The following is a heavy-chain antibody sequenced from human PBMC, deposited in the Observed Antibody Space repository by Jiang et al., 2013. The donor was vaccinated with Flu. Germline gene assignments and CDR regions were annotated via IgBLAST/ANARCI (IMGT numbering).Heavy chain of an antibody. CDR2: INHSGST. Sequence: LLKPSETLSLTCAVYGGSFSGYYWSWIRQPPGKGLEWIGEINHSGSTNYNPSLKSRVTISVDTSKNQFSLKLSSVTAADTAVYYCARGGQGWFDPWGQGTLVTVSS. CDR3: ARGGQGWFDP. CDR1: GGSFSGYY. J-gene: IGHJ5*02. V-gene: IGHV4-34*01.